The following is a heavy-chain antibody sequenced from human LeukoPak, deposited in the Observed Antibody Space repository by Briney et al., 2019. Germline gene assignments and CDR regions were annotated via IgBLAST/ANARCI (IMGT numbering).Heavy chain of an antibody. D-gene: IGHD6-6*01. CDR3: ARAGFALAPHRGTPFDY. J-gene: IGHJ4*02. Sequence: PSQTLSLTCTVSGGSISSGSYYWSWIRQPAGKRLEWIGHIYRSGSTNCSPSLKSRVTISVNTSKNQFSLKLTSVTAADTAVYYCARAGFALAPHRGTPFDYWGQGTLVTVSS. CDR1: GGSISSGSYY. CDR2: IYRSGST. V-gene: IGHV4-61*09.